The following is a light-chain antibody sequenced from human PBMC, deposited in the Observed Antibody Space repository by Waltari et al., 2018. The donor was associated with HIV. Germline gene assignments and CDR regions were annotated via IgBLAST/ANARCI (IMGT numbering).Light chain of an antibody. CDR2: DVS. CDR1: SSDVGGSNY. CDR3: SSYTSSSTQVV. Sequence: QSALTQPASVSGSPGPSITISCPGTSSDVGGSNYVSWYQQHPGKAPKLMIYDVSNRPSGVSNRFSGSKSGNTASLTISGLQAEDEADYYCSSYTSSSTQVVFGGGTKLTVL. V-gene: IGLV2-14*01. J-gene: IGLJ2*01.